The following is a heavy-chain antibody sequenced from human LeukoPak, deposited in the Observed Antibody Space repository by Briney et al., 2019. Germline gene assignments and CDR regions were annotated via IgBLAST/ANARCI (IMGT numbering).Heavy chain of an antibody. J-gene: IGHJ4*02. CDR1: DGSIKTNYW. V-gene: IGHV4-4*02. CDR2: TWHSGSST. D-gene: IGHD2-15*01. Sequence: SETLSLTCTVSDGSIKTNYWWTWVRQPPGKGLEWIGETWHSGSSTNYNPSLKSRVTISVDKPKSQFSLKLTSVTAADTAIYYCARGNEYTWWQWSQGTLVTVSS. CDR3: ARGNEYTWWQ.